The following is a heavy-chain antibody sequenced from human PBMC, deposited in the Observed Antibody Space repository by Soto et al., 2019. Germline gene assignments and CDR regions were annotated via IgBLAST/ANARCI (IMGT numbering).Heavy chain of an antibody. D-gene: IGHD2-8*01. Sequence: PGGSLRLSCAASGFTFSSYSMNWVRQAPGKGLEWVSYISSSSSTIYYADSVKGRFAISRDNAKNSLYLQMNSLRDEDTAVYYCARDRPDIVLMVYAWVGWFDPWGQGTLVTVSS. J-gene: IGHJ5*02. CDR1: GFTFSSYS. CDR3: ARDRPDIVLMVYAWVGWFDP. V-gene: IGHV3-48*02. CDR2: ISSSSSTI.